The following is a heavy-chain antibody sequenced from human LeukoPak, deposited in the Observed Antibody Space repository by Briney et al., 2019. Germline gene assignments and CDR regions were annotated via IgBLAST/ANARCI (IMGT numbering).Heavy chain of an antibody. D-gene: IGHD5-24*01. CDR3: ARTMATVFPYFDY. CDR2: VYSGGNT. Sequence: GGSLRLSCEVSGFTVSTSFMTWVRQAPGKGLEWVSVVYSGGNTYVADSVKGRFTMSRDNSRNTIYLQMNSLRVEDTAVYYCARTMATVFPYFDYWGQGTLVTVSS. V-gene: IGHV3-53*01. CDR1: GFTVSTSF. J-gene: IGHJ4*02.